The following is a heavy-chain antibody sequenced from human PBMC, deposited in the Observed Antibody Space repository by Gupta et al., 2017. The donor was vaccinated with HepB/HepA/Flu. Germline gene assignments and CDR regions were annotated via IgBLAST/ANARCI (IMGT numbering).Heavy chain of an antibody. CDR3: ARVVRDGYNYGLDFDY. J-gene: IGHJ4*02. CDR1: GGSISSGGYY. V-gene: IGHV4-31*03. CDR2: IYYSGST. D-gene: IGHD5-24*01. Sequence: QVQLQESGPGLVKPSQTLSLTCTVSGGSISSGGYYWRWIRQHPGKGLEWIGYIYYSGSTYYNPSLKSRVTISVDTSKNQFSLKLSSVTAADTAVYYCARVVRDGYNYGLDFDYWGQGTLVTVSS.